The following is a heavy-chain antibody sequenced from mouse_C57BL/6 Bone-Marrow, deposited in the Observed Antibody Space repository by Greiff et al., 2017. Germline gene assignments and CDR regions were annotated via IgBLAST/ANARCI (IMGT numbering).Heavy chain of an antibody. Sequence: QVTLKVCGPGILQSSQTLSLTCSFSGFSLSTSGMGVSWIRQPSGKGLEWLAHIYWDDDKRYNPSLKSRLTISKDTSRNQVFLKITSVDTADTATYYCARRDYYGSSYPYYYAMDYWGQGTSVTVSS. CDR3: ARRDYYGSSYPYYYAMDY. J-gene: IGHJ4*01. D-gene: IGHD1-1*01. CDR2: IYWDDDK. V-gene: IGHV8-12*01. CDR1: GFSLSTSGMG.